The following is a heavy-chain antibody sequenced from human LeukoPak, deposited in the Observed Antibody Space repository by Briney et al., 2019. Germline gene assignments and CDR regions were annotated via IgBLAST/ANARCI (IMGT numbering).Heavy chain of an antibody. Sequence: GGSLRLSCAASGFTFSSYWMHWVRQAPGKGLVWVSRINSDGSSTSYADSVKGRFTISRDNAKNTLYLQMNSLRAEDTAVYYCAKDLNYYDSSGYYAYWGQGTLVTVSS. D-gene: IGHD3-22*01. V-gene: IGHV3-74*01. CDR3: AKDLNYYDSSGYYAY. CDR1: GFTFSSYW. CDR2: INSDGSST. J-gene: IGHJ4*02.